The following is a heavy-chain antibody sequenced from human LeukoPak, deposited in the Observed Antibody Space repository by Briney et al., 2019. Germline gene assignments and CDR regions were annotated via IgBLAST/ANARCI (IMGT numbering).Heavy chain of an antibody. D-gene: IGHD3-3*01. CDR1: GYTFTSYG. J-gene: IGHJ4*02. CDR3: AREGRPLTGYDFWSGYYTGIDY. V-gene: IGHV1-18*01. CDR2: ISAYNGNT. Sequence: ASVKVSCKASGYTFTSYGVSWVRQAPGQGLEWMGWISAYNGNTNYAQKLQGRVTMTTDTSTSTAYTELRSLRSDDTAVYYCAREGRPLTGYDFWSGYYTGIDYWGQGTLVTVSS.